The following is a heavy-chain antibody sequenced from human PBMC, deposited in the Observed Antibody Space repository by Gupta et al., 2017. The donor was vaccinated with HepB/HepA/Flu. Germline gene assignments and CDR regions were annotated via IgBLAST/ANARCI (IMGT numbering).Heavy chain of an antibody. V-gene: IGHV1-3*04. J-gene: IGHJ4*02. CDR3: ASRPDIAVGPFDF. D-gene: IGHD6-19*01. Sequence: QVHLVQSGTEVKKPGASVKVSCKASGYTFRNYPIHWVRQAPGQRPEWMGWIDTGNGDTAYSQKFEERFTITRDTSASTASMELSSLRSEDTAVYYCASRPDIAVGPFDFWGQGTVVTVSS. CDR1: GYTFRNYP. CDR2: IDTGNGDT.